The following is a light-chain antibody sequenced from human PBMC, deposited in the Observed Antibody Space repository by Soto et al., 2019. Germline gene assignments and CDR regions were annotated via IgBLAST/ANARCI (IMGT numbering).Light chain of an antibody. Sequence: QSALTQPASVSGSPGQSITISCTGTSSDVGGYNYVSWDQQHPGKAPKLMIYDVSNRPSGVSNRFSGSKSGNTASLTISGLQAEDEADYFCSSYRSSSVVFGGGTKLTVL. CDR1: SSDVGGYNY. CDR3: SSYRSSSVV. V-gene: IGLV2-14*01. CDR2: DVS. J-gene: IGLJ2*01.